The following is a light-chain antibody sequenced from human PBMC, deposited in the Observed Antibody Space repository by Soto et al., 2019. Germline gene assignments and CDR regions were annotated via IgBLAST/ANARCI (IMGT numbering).Light chain of an antibody. V-gene: IGKV1D-8*03. CDR1: QGISSY. Sequence: VIWMTQSPSLLSACTGDRVTISCRMSQGISSYLVWYQQKPGKAPELLIYAASTLQSGVPSRFSGSDSGTEFTLTISSLQPDDFATYYCQQYKGYSTWTFGQGTKVDI. CDR3: QQYKGYSTWT. CDR2: AAS. J-gene: IGKJ1*01.